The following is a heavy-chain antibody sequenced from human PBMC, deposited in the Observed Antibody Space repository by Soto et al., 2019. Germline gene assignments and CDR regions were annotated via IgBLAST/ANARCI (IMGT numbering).Heavy chain of an antibody. Sequence: GGSLRLSCAASGFTFSSYAMHWVRQAPGKGLEWVAVISYDGSNKYYADSVKGRFTISRDNSKNTLYLQMNSLRAEDTAVYYCARAREYQLPFYGMDVWGQGTTVTVSS. CDR3: ARAREYQLPFYGMDV. CDR1: GFTFSSYA. CDR2: ISYDGSNK. D-gene: IGHD2-2*01. J-gene: IGHJ6*02. V-gene: IGHV3-30-3*01.